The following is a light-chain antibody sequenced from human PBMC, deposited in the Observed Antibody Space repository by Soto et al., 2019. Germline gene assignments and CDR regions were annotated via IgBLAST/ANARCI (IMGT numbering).Light chain of an antibody. CDR2: GAS. J-gene: IGKJ4*01. Sequence: EILLTQSPGPLSLSPGERATLSCRASQSVSSSYLAWYQQKPGQAPRLLIYGASSRATGIPDRFSGSGSGTDFTLTISRLEPEDFAVYYCQQYGSSLPFGGLTNADIK. V-gene: IGKV3-20*01. CDR3: QQYGSSLP. CDR1: QSVSSSY.